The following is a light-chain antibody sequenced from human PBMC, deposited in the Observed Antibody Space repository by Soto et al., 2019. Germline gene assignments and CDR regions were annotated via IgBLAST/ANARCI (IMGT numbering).Light chain of an antibody. J-gene: IGLJ3*02. CDR1: SSNIGSGDD. CDR3: QSYDSSLRGHWV. Sequence: QSVLTQPPSVSGAPGQRVTISCTGSSSNIGSGDDVHWYQQLPGTAPKLLIYDNINRPAGVPDRFSGSRSGTSASLAITGLQAEDEADYYCQSYDSSLRGHWVFGGGTKLTVL. V-gene: IGLV1-40*01. CDR2: DNI.